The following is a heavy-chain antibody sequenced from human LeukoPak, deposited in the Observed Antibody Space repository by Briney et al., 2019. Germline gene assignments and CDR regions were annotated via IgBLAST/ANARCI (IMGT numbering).Heavy chain of an antibody. V-gene: IGHV1-58*02. J-gene: IGHJ2*01. Sequence: SVKVSCKASGFTFTSSAMQWVRQARGQRLEWIGWIVVGSGNTNYAQKFQERVTITRDMSTSTAYMELSSLRSEDTAVYYCAADPNQYYYDSSGYNRYWYFDLWGRGTLVTVSS. CDR1: GFTFTSSA. CDR2: IVVGSGNT. D-gene: IGHD3-22*01. CDR3: AADPNQYYYDSSGYNRYWYFDL.